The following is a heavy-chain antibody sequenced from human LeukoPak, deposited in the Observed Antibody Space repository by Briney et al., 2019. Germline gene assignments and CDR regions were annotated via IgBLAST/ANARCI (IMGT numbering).Heavy chain of an antibody. CDR3: AREILGGFNPGAY. V-gene: IGHV4-4*02. CDR1: LDSTTSNF. Sequence: SETLSLTCTVSLDSTTSNFWSWVRQPPGKGLEWIGEIHRSGSPNYNPSLQSRVTISIDRSRNQIALELSSVTAADMAVYYCAREILGGFNPGAYWGQGTLVTVSS. CDR2: IHRSGSP. D-gene: IGHD1-14*01. J-gene: IGHJ4*02.